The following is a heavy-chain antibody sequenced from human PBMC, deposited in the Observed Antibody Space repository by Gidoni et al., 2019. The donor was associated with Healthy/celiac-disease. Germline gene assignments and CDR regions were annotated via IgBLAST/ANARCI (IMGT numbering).Heavy chain of an antibody. CDR1: GFTFSSYA. CDR3: AKIYDSSGYSHGPFDY. V-gene: IGHV3-23*01. J-gene: IGHJ4*02. CDR2: LSGSGGST. Sequence: EVQLLESGGGLVQPGGSLRLSCAASGFTFSSYAMSRVRQAPGKGLEWVLALSGSGGSTYYADSVKGRFTISRDNSKNTLYLQMNSLRAEDTAVYYCAKIYDSSGYSHGPFDYWGQGTLVTVSS. D-gene: IGHD3-22*01.